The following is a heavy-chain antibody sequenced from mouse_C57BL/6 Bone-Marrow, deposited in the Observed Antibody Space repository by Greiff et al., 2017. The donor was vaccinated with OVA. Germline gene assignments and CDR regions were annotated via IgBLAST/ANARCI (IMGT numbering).Heavy chain of an antibody. Sequence: QVQLQQPGAELVRPGPSVKLSCKASGYTFTSYWMHWVKQRPGQGLEWIGVIDPSDSYTNYNQKFKGKATLTVDTSSSTAYMQLSSLTSEDSAVYYCAGQLRAYWGQGTLVTVSA. CDR1: GYTFTSYW. CDR3: AGQLRAY. V-gene: IGHV1-59*01. CDR2: IDPSDSYT. D-gene: IGHD3-2*02. J-gene: IGHJ3*01.